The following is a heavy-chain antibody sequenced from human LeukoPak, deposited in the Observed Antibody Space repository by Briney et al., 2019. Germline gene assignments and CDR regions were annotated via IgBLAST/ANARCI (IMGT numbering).Heavy chain of an antibody. D-gene: IGHD5/OR15-5a*01. J-gene: IGHJ4*02. CDR3: ARSAGRLSPIDD. CDR2: ISSGSDYT. Sequence: GGSLRLSCAASGFTFSDYYMSWIREAPGKGLEWVSYISSGSDYTNYADAVKGRFTISRDNAKNSLSLQMSSLRAEDTALYFCARSAGRLSPIDDWGQGTLVTVSS. V-gene: IGHV3-11*06. CDR1: GFTFSDYY.